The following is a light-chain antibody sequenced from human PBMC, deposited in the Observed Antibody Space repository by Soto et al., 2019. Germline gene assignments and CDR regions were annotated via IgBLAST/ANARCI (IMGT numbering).Light chain of an antibody. CDR3: QQFKNSPIT. J-gene: IGKJ5*01. Sequence: IQLTQSPSSLSASFGDRVTFTCRAGEDISSYLVWYQQKPGAAPKLLIYAASALHSGVPSRFRGSGSGTDFTLTISSLHPEDFEVYFCQQFKNSPITFGQGTRLEIK. CDR2: AAS. V-gene: IGKV1-9*01. CDR1: EDISSY.